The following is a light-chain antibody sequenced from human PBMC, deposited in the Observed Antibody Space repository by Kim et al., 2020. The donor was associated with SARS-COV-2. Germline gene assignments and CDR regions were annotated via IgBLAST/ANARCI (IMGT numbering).Light chain of an antibody. J-gene: IGKJ3*01. CDR2: AAS. Sequence: ASVGDRVTITCRASQNINRYINWYQQKPGKAPKLLIYAASNLQSGVPSRFSGSGSGTDFTLTINSLQLEDFATYYCQQSDSTRFTFGPGTKVDIK. CDR1: QNINRY. CDR3: QQSDSTRFT. V-gene: IGKV1-39*01.